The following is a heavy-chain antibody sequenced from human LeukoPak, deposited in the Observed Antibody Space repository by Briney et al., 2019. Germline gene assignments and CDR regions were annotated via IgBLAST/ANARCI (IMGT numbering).Heavy chain of an antibody. CDR3: AGIAAAEYRNTYYYCGMDV. D-gene: IGHD6-13*01. J-gene: IGHJ6*02. CDR1: GYTFTVYY. Sequence: TSVNVSCKASGYTFTVYYMHWVRQAPGQGQAWMGWSNPNRGGTNYAQKFQDRVTMTRDTSISTAYMELSRLRSDDTAVYYCAGIAAAEYRNTYYYCGMDVWGQGTTVTVSS. CDR2: SNPNRGGT. V-gene: IGHV1-2*02.